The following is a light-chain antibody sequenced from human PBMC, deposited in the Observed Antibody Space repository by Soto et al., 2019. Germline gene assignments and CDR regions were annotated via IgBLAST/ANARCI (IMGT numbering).Light chain of an antibody. V-gene: IGLV2-14*03. Sequence: QSVLTQPASVSASPGQSITISCTGTSSDVGTYKYVSWYQHHPGKAPKLMIYDVSNRPSGVSDRFSGSKSGNTASLIISGLQTEDEADYYCSSYTSSSTLVFXGGTKVTVL. CDR3: SSYTSSSTLV. CDR2: DVS. CDR1: SSDVGTYKY. J-gene: IGLJ2*01.